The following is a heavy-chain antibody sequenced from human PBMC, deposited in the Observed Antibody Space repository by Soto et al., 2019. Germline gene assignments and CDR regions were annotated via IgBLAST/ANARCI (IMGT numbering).Heavy chain of an antibody. CDR1: GYTFTSYG. Sequence: SVKVSCKASGYTFTSYGISWVRQAPEQGLEWMGWISAYNGNTNYPQKFQGRVTMTTDISTSTAYMELRSLRSDDTAVYYCARQKYYYDTSGYFMPDYWGQGTPVTVSS. J-gene: IGHJ4*02. CDR2: ISAYNGNT. CDR3: ARQKYYYDTSGYFMPDY. D-gene: IGHD3-22*01. V-gene: IGHV1-18*04.